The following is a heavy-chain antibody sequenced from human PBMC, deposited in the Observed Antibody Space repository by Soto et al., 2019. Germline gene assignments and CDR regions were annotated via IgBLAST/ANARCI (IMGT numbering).Heavy chain of an antibody. CDR3: ARASSPRDPWLDY. CDR1: GFTFSDDY. CDR2: ISSSGGTI. D-gene: IGHD5-18*01. Sequence: GGSLRLSCGASGFTFSDDYMSWIRQAPGKGLEWVSYISSSGGTIYYADSVKGRFTISRDNAKNSLFLQMNSLRADDTVVYYCARASSPRDPWLDYWGQGTLVTVSS. J-gene: IGHJ4*02. V-gene: IGHV3-11*01.